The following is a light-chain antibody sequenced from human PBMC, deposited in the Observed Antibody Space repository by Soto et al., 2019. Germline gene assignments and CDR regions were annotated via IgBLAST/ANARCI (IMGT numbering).Light chain of an antibody. CDR3: QQYGSSPPWT. CDR2: GAS. V-gene: IGKV3-20*01. Sequence: EIVLTQSPGTLSLSPGERATLSCRASQSVSSSYLAWYQQKPGQAPRLLIYGASSRATGIPDRFSGSGSGTHFTLTISGLEPEDFAVYYCQQYGSSPPWTFGQGTKVEIK. CDR1: QSVSSSY. J-gene: IGKJ1*01.